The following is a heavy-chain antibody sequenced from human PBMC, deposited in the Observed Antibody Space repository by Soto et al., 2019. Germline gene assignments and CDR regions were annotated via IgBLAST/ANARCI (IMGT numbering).Heavy chain of an antibody. V-gene: IGHV3-33*01. D-gene: IGHD4-17*01. CDR2: IWYDGSNK. J-gene: IGHJ6*02. Sequence: GGSLRLSCAASGFTFSSYGMHWVRQAPGKGLEWVAVIWYDGSNKYYADSVKGRFTISRDNSKNTLYLQMNSLRAEDTAVYYCARWIRTRTTGTIYYYYGMDVWGQGTTVTVSS. CDR1: GFTFSSYG. CDR3: ARWIRTRTTGTIYYYYGMDV.